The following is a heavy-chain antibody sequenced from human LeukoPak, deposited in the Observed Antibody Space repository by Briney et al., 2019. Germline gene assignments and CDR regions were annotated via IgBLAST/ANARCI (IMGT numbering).Heavy chain of an antibody. J-gene: IGHJ3*02. V-gene: IGHV3-48*03. CDR1: GFTFSSYE. CDR3: ARDRITMIVVANDAFDI. Sequence: GGSLRLSCAASGFTFSSYEMNWVRQAPGKGLEWVSYISSSGDIIYYADSVKGRFTISRDNAKNSLYLQMNSLRAEDTAVYYCARDRITMIVVANDAFDIWGQGTMVTVSS. D-gene: IGHD3-22*01. CDR2: ISSSGDII.